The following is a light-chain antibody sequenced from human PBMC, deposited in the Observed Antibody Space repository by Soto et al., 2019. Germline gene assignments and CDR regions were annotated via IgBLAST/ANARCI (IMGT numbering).Light chain of an antibody. CDR3: QQYDSFWT. Sequence: DIQMTQSPSTLSASVGDRVTITCRASQSINNWLAWYQQKPGKAPKLLIYDAPNLESGVPSRFSGSGSGTEFTLTISSLQPDDFASYYCQQYDSFWTFGQGTKVDIK. J-gene: IGKJ1*01. V-gene: IGKV1-5*01. CDR1: QSINNW. CDR2: DAP.